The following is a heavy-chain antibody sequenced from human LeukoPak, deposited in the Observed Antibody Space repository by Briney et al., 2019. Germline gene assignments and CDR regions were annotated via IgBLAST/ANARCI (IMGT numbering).Heavy chain of an antibody. Sequence: GSSLEGSCKTSGYSFSSHGICWVRQAPGQGLEWMGWISGYDGNRKYAQKVQGRVTMTTDTSTSTAYMELRSLRSDDTAVYYCARRLPGNWYFDLWGRGTLVTVSS. CDR3: ARRLPGNWYFDL. CDR1: GYSFSSHG. V-gene: IGHV1-18*01. J-gene: IGHJ2*01. CDR2: ISGYDGNR.